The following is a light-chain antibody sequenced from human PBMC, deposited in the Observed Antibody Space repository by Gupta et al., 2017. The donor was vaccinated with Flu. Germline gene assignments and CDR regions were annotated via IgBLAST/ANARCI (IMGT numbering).Light chain of an antibody. CDR1: QHINLNY. V-gene: IGKV3-20*01. Sequence: VFVPPGERDTLACRASQHINLNYVAWFQLKAGQAPRRLIYSAARRATGIPDRFSGGGCGTDFNLTNSRLEHEDFAVYYCQQYGSTRGYTFGQGTRLENK. CDR2: SAA. J-gene: IGKJ2*01. CDR3: QQYGSTRGYT.